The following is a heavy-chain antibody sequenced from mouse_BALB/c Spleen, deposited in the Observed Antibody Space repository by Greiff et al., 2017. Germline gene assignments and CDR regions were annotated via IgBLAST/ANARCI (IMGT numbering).Heavy chain of an antibody. V-gene: IGHV10-1*02. J-gene: IGHJ2*01. CDR2: IRSKSNNYAT. Sequence: EVQLVESGGGLVQPKGSLKLSCAASGFTFNTYAMNWVRQAPGKGLEWVARIRSKSNNYATYYADSVKDRFTISRDDSQSMLYLQMNNLKTEDTAMYYCVRHYGRSVDYWGQGTTLTVSS. D-gene: IGHD1-1*01. CDR1: GFTFNTYA. CDR3: VRHYGRSVDY.